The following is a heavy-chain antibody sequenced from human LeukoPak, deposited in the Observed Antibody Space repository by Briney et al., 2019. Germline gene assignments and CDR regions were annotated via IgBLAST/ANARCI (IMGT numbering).Heavy chain of an antibody. CDR2: IRYDGSNK. CDR1: GFTFSSYG. Sequence: GGSLRLSCAASGFTFSSYGMHWVRQAPGKGLEWVAFIRYDGSNKYYADSVKGRFTISRDNSKNTLYLQMNSLRAEDTAVYYCAKDRGVTVAAILDWGQGTLVTVSS. CDR3: AKDRGVTVAAILD. J-gene: IGHJ4*02. V-gene: IGHV3-30*02. D-gene: IGHD2-15*01.